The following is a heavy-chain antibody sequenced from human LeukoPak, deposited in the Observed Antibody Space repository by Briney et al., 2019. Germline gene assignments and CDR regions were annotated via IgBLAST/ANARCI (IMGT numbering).Heavy chain of an antibody. D-gene: IGHD3-10*01. J-gene: IGHJ4*02. CDR2: ISGSGSNT. CDR1: GXTFTSYA. V-gene: IGHV3-23*01. Sequence: GGSLRLSCAASGXTFTSYAMSWVRQAPGKGLEWVSTISGSGSNTYYADSAKGRFTISRDKSKSTLYLQMNSLRAEDTAVYYCAKDLRFGELLTFDYWGQGTLVTVSS. CDR3: AKDLRFGELLTFDY.